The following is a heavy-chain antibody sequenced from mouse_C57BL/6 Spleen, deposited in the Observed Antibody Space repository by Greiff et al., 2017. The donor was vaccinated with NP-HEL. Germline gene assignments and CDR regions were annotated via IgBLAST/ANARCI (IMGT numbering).Heavy chain of an antibody. V-gene: IGHV5-6*02. J-gene: IGHJ2*01. Sequence: EVKLVESGGDLVKPGGSLKLSCAASGFTFSSYGMSWVRQTPDKRLEWVATISSGGSYTYYPDSVKGRFTISRDNAKNNLYLQMSHLKSEDTAMYYCARGGFYYDYDLDYWGQGTTLTVSS. CDR2: ISSGGSYT. CDR1: GFTFSSYG. CDR3: ARGGFYYDYDLDY. D-gene: IGHD2-4*01.